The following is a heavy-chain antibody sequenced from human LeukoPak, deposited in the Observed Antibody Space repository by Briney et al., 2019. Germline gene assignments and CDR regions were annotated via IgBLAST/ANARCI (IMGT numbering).Heavy chain of an antibody. Sequence: SETLSLTFTVSGGSISSSSYYWGWIRQPPGKGLEWIGSIYYSGSTYYNPSLKSRVTISVDTSKNQFSLKLSSVTAADTAVYYCARVSQWSEGAFDYWGQGTLVTVSS. J-gene: IGHJ4*02. CDR1: GGSISSSSYY. CDR2: IYYSGST. V-gene: IGHV4-39*07. CDR3: ARVSQWSEGAFDY. D-gene: IGHD6-19*01.